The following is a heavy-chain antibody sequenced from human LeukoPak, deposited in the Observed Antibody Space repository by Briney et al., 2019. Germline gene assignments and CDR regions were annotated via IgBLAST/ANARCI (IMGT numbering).Heavy chain of an antibody. CDR3: AGRRDYSDY. V-gene: IGHV4-59*08. Sequence: PSETLSLTCTVSGGSISSYYWSWIRQPPGKGLEWIGYIYYRGSTNYNPSLKSRVTLSVETSKNQVSLKLSSVTAADTAVYYCAGRRDYSDYWGQGTLVTVSS. CDR2: IYYRGST. J-gene: IGHJ4*02. CDR1: GGSISSYY.